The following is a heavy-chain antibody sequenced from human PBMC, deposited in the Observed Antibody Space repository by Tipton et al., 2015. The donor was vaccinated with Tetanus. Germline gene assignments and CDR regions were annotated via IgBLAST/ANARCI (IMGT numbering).Heavy chain of an antibody. CDR2: INPSGGYT. D-gene: IGHD1-26*01. V-gene: IGHV1-46*01. CDR3: ARDGGSYYTDC. CDR1: GYTFTSHY. J-gene: IGHJ4*02. Sequence: QSGPEVKKPGAPVNVSCKASGYTFTSHYVHWVRQAPGQGLEWMAMINPSGGYTRSAQTLQGRVTMTRDTSTSTVYMELSSLRSEDTAVYYCARDGGSYYTDCWGQGTLVTVSS.